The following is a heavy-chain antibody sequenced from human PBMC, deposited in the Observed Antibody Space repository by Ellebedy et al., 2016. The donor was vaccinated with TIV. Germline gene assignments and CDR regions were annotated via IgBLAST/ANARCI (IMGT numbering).Heavy chain of an antibody. CDR3: ARLGCSGGSCYFDY. CDR2: ISYDGSNK. D-gene: IGHD2-15*01. CDR1: GFTFSSYA. J-gene: IGHJ4*02. V-gene: IGHV3-30-3*01. Sequence: GESLKISXSASGFTFSSYAMHWVRQAPGKGLEWVAVISYDGSNKYYADSVKGRFTISRDNSKNTLYLQMNSLRAEDTAVYYCARLGCSGGSCYFDYWGQGNLVTVSS.